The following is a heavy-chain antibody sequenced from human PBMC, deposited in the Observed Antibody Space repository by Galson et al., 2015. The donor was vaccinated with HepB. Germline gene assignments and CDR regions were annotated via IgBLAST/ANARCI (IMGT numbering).Heavy chain of an antibody. V-gene: IGHV3-21*01. D-gene: IGHD2-21*02. CDR2: ISSSSSYI. CDR1: GFTFSSYS. CDR3: ARSYCGGDCYSKDYYGMDV. Sequence: SLRLSCAASGFTFSSYSMNWVRQAPGKGLEWVSSISSSSSYIYYADSVKGRFTISRDNAKNSLYLQMNSLRAEDTAVYYCARSYCGGDCYSKDYYGMDVWGQGTTVTVSS. J-gene: IGHJ6*02.